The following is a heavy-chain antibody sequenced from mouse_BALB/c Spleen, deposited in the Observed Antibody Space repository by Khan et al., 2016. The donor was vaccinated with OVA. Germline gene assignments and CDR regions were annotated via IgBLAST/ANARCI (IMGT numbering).Heavy chain of an antibody. CDR2: ISRDNSII. CDR3: ALRTATGETYFLDY. V-gene: IGHV5-17*02. CDR1: GFTFSSFG. Sequence: EVELVESGGGLVQPGGSRKLSCAASGFTFSSFGIHWVRQAPEKGLEWVAYISRDNSIIYYADPVKGRFTISRDSPKNTLFLQMTSLRSDATAMSDCALRTATGETYFLDYWGQGTSVTVSS. J-gene: IGHJ4*01.